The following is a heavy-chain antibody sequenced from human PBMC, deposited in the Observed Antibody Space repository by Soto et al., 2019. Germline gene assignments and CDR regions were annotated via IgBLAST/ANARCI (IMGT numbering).Heavy chain of an antibody. CDR2: IDPSDSYT. J-gene: IGHJ4*02. D-gene: IGHD3-22*01. V-gene: IGHV5-10-1*01. CDR1: GYSFTSYW. Sequence: GESLKISCKGSGYSFTSYWISWVRQMPGKGLEWMGRIDPSDSYTNYSPSFQGHVTISADKSISTAYLQWSSLKASDTAMYYCARTDSSGYYYASGVYYFDYWGQGTLVTVSS. CDR3: ARTDSSGYYYASGVYYFDY.